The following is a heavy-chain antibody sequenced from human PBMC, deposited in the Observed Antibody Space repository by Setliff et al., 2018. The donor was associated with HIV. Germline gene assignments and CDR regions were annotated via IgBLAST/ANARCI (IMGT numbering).Heavy chain of an antibody. D-gene: IGHD6-19*01. Sequence: SETLSLTCSVSGGSVSSGSYYWGWIRQPPGKGLEWIGTLYFTGSTYYNPSLKSRVTISVDMSKDQFSLRLSSVTAADTAVYYCIIAYSSGWLAPMGFDSWGQGTLVTVSS. CDR1: GGSVSSGSYY. V-gene: IGHV4-39*01. CDR3: IIAYSSGWLAPMGFDS. J-gene: IGHJ4*02. CDR2: LYFTGST.